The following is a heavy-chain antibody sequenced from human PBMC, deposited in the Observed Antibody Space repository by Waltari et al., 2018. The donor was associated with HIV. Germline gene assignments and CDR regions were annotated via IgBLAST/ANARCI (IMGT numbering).Heavy chain of an antibody. J-gene: IGHJ6*02. V-gene: IGHV3-9*01. Sequence: EVQLVESGGGSVQPGRYLRLSCTASGITFADYALHWARQPPGKGLEWVSGISWNSGDIAYADSVKGRFTISRDNTKNSLFLQMNSVRVEDTALYYCVKDGASTIFGVLNGMDVWGQGTTVTVSS. CDR3: VKDGASTIFGVLNGMDV. CDR1: GITFADYA. D-gene: IGHD3-3*01. CDR2: ISWNSGDI.